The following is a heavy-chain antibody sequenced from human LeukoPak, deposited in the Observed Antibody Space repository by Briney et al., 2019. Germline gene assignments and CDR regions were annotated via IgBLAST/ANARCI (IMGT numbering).Heavy chain of an antibody. CDR1: GFTFSRYN. CDR2: ISSDGSST. J-gene: IGHJ5*02. V-gene: IGHV3-74*01. CDR3: ARGDCSTISCPQDWFDP. Sequence: PGGSLRLSCAASGFTFSRYNMHWVRQAPGKGLVWVSRISSDGSSTRYADSAKGRFTISRDNAKNTLYLQVNSLRAEDTAVYYCARGDCSTISCPQDWFDPWGQGTLVTVSS. D-gene: IGHD2-2*01.